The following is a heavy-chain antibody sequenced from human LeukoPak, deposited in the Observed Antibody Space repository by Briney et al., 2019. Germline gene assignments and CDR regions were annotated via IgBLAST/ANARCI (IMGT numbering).Heavy chain of an antibody. CDR1: GGSISSYY. CDR2: IYYSGST. J-gene: IGHJ5*02. CDR3: ARKGFDP. Sequence: SETLSLTCTVSGGSISSYYWSWIRQPPGKGLEWIGYIYYSGSTSYNPSLKSRVTISVDTSKNQFSLKLSSVTAADTAVYYCARKGFDPWGQGTLVTVSS. V-gene: IGHV4-59*12.